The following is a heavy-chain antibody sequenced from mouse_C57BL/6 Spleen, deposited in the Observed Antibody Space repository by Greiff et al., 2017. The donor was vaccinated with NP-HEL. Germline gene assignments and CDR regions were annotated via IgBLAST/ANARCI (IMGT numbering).Heavy chain of an antibody. CDR1: GYTFTSYW. V-gene: IGHV1-59*01. CDR2: IDPSDSYT. Sequence: QVQLQQPGAELVRPGTSVKLSCKASGYTFTSYWMHWVKQRPGQGLEWIGVIDPSDSYTNYNQKFKGKATFTVDTSSSTAYMQLSSLTSEDSAVYYCARGRDYFDDWGKGTTLTVSS. J-gene: IGHJ2*01. CDR3: ARGRDYFDD.